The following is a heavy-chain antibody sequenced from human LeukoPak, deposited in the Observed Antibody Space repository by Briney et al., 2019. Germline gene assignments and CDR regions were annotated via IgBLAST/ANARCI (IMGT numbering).Heavy chain of an antibody. D-gene: IGHD4-17*01. Sequence: GGSLRLSCAASGLTFSSYAMMWLRQAPGQGLEWVSAITGGGGWALYADSVKGRFTISRDNSKNTLYLQMSSLRAEDTAVYYCAKDPNGDYIGAFDIWGQGTMVTVSS. J-gene: IGHJ3*02. CDR3: AKDPNGDYIGAFDI. CDR1: GLTFSSYA. V-gene: IGHV3-23*01. CDR2: ITGGGGWA.